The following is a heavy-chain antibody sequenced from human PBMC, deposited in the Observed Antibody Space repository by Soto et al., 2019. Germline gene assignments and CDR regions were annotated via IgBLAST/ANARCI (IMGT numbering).Heavy chain of an antibody. CDR3: AKRGVDTFGLSY. D-gene: IGHD3-10*01. V-gene: IGHV3-74*01. J-gene: IGHJ4*02. CDR2: INTDGSST. CDR1: GFTFSSFW. Sequence: EVQLVESGGGLVQPGGSLRLSCAVSGFTFSSFWMHWVRQAPGEGLVWVSRINTDGSSTSYADSVKGRFTISRDNAKNTLYLQMNSLRVEDTGMYYCAKRGVDTFGLSYWGQGTLVTVSS.